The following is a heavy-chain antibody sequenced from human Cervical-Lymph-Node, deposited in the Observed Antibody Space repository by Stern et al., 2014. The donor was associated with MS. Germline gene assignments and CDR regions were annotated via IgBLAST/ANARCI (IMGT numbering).Heavy chain of an antibody. CDR3: ARAYSSSWYYFDY. V-gene: IGHV4-31*03. Sequence: QVQMQHSGPGLVKPSQTLSLPCTVSGGSISSGGYYWSWIRQHPGKGLAWIGYIYYSGSTYYNPSLKSRVTISVDTSKNQFSLKLSSVTAADTAVYYCARAYSSSWYYFDYWGQGTLVTVSS. J-gene: IGHJ4*02. D-gene: IGHD6-13*01. CDR1: GGSISSGGYY. CDR2: IYYSGST.